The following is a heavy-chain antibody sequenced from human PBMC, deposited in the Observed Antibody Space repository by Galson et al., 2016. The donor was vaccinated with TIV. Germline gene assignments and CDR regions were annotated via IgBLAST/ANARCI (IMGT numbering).Heavy chain of an antibody. J-gene: IGHJ2*01. CDR1: GFDVSRNY. CDR3: ARPTKLVEVITDWCLDL. CDR2: LYVLDTT. Sequence: SLRLSCAASGFDVSRNYMNWVRQAPGKGLEWVSVLYVLDTTYYADSVKGRFTVSRDTSKNTLYLEMTDLRAEDTAVYYCARPTKLVEVITDWCLDLWGRGTRVIVSS. D-gene: IGHD3-22*01. V-gene: IGHV3-53*01.